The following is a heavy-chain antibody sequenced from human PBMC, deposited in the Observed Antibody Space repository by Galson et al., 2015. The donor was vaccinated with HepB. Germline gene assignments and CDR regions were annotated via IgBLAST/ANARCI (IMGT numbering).Heavy chain of an antibody. V-gene: IGHV3-21*01. Sequence: SLRLSCAASGFTVSTYIMNWVRQAPGKGLEWVSSISSSSTYIYYADSVKGRFTISRDSAKNSLYLQMNSLRAEDTAVYYCARDVYSSGWYGDYYYGMDVWGQGTTVTVSS. CDR2: ISSSSTYI. J-gene: IGHJ6*02. CDR3: ARDVYSSGWYGDYYYGMDV. CDR1: GFTVSTYI. D-gene: IGHD6-19*01.